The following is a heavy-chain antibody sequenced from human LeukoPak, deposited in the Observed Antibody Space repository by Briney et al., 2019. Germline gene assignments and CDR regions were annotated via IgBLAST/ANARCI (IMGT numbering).Heavy chain of an antibody. Sequence: GGSLRLSCVASGFSFSNYAMSWVRQAPGKGLQWVSQISGTGGATWYAGFARDRFTISRDNSKKTLYLQMSGLRVEDTAMYYCVKDPRDTYGTNWFVSWGQGTLLIVSS. CDR3: VKDPRDTYGTNWFVS. CDR2: ISGTGGAT. CDR1: GFSFSNYA. D-gene: IGHD2-21*01. J-gene: IGHJ5*01. V-gene: IGHV3-23*01.